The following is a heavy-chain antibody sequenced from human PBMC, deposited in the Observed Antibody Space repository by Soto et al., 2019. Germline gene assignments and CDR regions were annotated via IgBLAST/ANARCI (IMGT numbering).Heavy chain of an antibody. Sequence: ASVKVSCKASGGTFSSYAISWVRQAPGQGLEWMGGIIPIFGTANYAQKFQGRVTITADESTSTAYMELSSLRSEDTAVYYCARGYSGSYYFDYWGQGTLVTVSS. D-gene: IGHD1-26*01. V-gene: IGHV1-69*13. J-gene: IGHJ4*02. CDR3: ARGYSGSYYFDY. CDR2: IIPIFGTA. CDR1: GGTFSSYA.